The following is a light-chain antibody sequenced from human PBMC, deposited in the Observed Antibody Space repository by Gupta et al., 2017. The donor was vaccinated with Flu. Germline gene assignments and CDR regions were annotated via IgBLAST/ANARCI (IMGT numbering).Light chain of an antibody. Sequence: VVTQVLSLTLSSGGTVTLTCASRTGAETSGNYPHWMQQNPGQAPRTLIYSTTNIHSWTPARFAGSLFGGKAALTMSDVQPEDEADYYCLMYFAGQGVFGGGTKVTVL. V-gene: IGLV7-43*01. J-gene: IGLJ2*01. CDR3: LMYFAGQGV. CDR2: STT. CDR1: TGAETSGNY.